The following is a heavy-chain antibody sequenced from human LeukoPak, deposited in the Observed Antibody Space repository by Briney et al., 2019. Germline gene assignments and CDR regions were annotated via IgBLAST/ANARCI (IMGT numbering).Heavy chain of an antibody. CDR2: IYCSGST. CDR3: ARGGAGNAFDI. D-gene: IGHD1-1*01. CDR1: GGSISSYY. V-gene: IGHV4-59*01. Sequence: SETLSLTCTVSGGSISSYYWSWIRQPPGKGLQWIGYIYCSGSTNYNPSLKSRVTMSVDTSKNQFSLKLSSVTAADTALYYCARGGAGNAFDIWGQGTMVNVSS. J-gene: IGHJ3*02.